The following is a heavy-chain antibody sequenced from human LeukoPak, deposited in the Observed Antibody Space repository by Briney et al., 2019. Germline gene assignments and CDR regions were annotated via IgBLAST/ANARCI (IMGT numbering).Heavy chain of an antibody. D-gene: IGHD4-17*01. CDR2: ISNSGGSI. V-gene: IGHV3-11*04. CDR1: GFSFSDYY. J-gene: IGHJ5*02. CDR3: AKEYGDYFYNWFDP. Sequence: PGGSLRLSCAASGFSFSDYYMTWIRQAPGKGLECISFISNSGGSIYYADSVKGRFTISRDNSKNTLYLQMNSLRAEDTAVYYCAKEYGDYFYNWFDPWGQGTLVTVSS.